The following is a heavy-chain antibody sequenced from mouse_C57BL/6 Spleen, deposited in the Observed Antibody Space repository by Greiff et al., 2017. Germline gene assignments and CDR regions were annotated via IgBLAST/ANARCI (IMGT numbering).Heavy chain of an antibody. CDR1: GYSFTGYY. J-gene: IGHJ3*01. Sequence: VHVKQSGPELVKPGASVKISCKASGYSFTGYYMNWVKQSPEKSLEWIGEINPSTGGTTYNQKFKAKATLTVDKSSSTAYMQLKSLTSEDSAVYYCASHDYDVAYWGQGTLVTVSA. D-gene: IGHD2-4*01. CDR2: INPSTGGT. CDR3: ASHDYDVAY. V-gene: IGHV1-42*01.